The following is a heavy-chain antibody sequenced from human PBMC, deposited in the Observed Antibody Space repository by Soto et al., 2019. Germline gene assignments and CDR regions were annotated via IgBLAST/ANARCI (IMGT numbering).Heavy chain of an antibody. CDR1: GYTFTSYG. V-gene: IGHV1-18*01. J-gene: IGHJ5*02. D-gene: IGHD3-16*02. Sequence: GASVKVSCKASGYTFTSYGISWVRQAPGQGLEWMGWISAYNGNTNYAQKLQGRVTMTTDTSTSTAYMELRSLRSDDTAVYYCACGGAMITFGGVIVGHWFDPWGQGTLITVSS. CDR2: ISAYNGNT. CDR3: ACGGAMITFGGVIVGHWFDP.